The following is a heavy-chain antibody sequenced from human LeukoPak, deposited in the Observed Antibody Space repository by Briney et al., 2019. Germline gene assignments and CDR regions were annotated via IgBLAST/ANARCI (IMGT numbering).Heavy chain of an antibody. CDR2: IYYSGST. CDR3: ARDTVVVTAIHAQPYYYYYMDV. Sequence: SETLSLTCTVSGGSISSYYWSWIRQPPGKGLEWIGYIYYSGSTNYNPSLKSRVTISVDTSKNQFSLKLSSVTAADTAVYYCARDTVVVTAIHAQPYYYYYMDVWGKGTTVTVSS. CDR1: GGSISSYY. V-gene: IGHV4-59*01. D-gene: IGHD2-21*02. J-gene: IGHJ6*03.